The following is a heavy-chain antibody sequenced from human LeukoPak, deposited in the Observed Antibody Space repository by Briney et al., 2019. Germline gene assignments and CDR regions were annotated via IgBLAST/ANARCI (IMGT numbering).Heavy chain of an antibody. CDR2: ISWNSGSI. Sequence: PGGSLRLSCAASGFTFDDYAMHWVRQAPGKGLKWVSGISWNSGSIGYADSVKGRFTISRDNAKNSLYLQMNSLRAEDTALYYCAKAQDYGESSLLTDYWGQGTLVTVSS. V-gene: IGHV3-9*01. CDR1: GFTFDDYA. D-gene: IGHD4-17*01. J-gene: IGHJ4*02. CDR3: AKAQDYGESSLLTDY.